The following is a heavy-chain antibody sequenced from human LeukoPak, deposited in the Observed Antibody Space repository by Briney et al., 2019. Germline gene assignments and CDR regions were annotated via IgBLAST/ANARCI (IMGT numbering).Heavy chain of an antibody. Sequence: GASVKVSCKASGGTFSSYAISWVRQAPGQGLEWMGGIIPIFGTANYAQKLQGRVTMTTDTSTSTAYMELRSLRSDDTAVYYCARDRMTLRYYYYYMDVWGKGTTVTVSS. J-gene: IGHJ6*03. CDR1: GGTFSSYA. CDR2: IIPIFGTA. D-gene: IGHD5-12*01. V-gene: IGHV1-69*05. CDR3: ARDRMTLRYYYYYMDV.